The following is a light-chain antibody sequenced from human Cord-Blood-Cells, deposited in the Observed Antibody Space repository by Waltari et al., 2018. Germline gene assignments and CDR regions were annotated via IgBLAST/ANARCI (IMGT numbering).Light chain of an antibody. J-gene: IGKJ4*01. CDR1: QSISSY. V-gene: IGKV1-39*01. CDR2: AAS. CDR3: QQSYSTPLT. Sequence: DTQMTQSPSPLSSSVGARVTITCRASQSISSYLNCYQQKPGKAPNLLIYAASSLQSRVPSRFSGSGSGTDFTLTISSLQPEDFATYYCQQSYSTPLTFGGGTKVEIK.